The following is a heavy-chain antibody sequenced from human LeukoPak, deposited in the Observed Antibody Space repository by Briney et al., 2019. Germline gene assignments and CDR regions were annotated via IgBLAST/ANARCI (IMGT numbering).Heavy chain of an antibody. D-gene: IGHD3-16*02. CDR1: GYSFTTYW. CDR2: IDPSDSYT. Sequence: GESLKIFSKGSGYSFTTYWITWVRQMPGKGLEWMGRIDPSDSYTNYSPSFQGHVTISADKSISTAYLQWSSLKASDTAMYYCARVIHLGELSLYDYWGQGTLVTVSS. V-gene: IGHV5-10-1*01. J-gene: IGHJ4*02. CDR3: ARVIHLGELSLYDY.